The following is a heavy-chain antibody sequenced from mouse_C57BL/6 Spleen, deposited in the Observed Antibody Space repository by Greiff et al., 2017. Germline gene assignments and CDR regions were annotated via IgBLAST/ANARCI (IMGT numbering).Heavy chain of an antibody. V-gene: IGHV5-4*01. J-gene: IGHJ2*01. D-gene: IGHD1-1*01. Sequence: EVKVVESGGGLVKPGGSLKLSCAASGFTFSSYAMSWVRQTPEKRLEWVATISDGGSYTYYPDNVKGRFTISRDNAKNNLYLQMSHLKSEDTAMYYCAREGLLRSFDYWGQGTTLTVSS. CDR3: AREGLLRSFDY. CDR2: ISDGGSYT. CDR1: GFTFSSYA.